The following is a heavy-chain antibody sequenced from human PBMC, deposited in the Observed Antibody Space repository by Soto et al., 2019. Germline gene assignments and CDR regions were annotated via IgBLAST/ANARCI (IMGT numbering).Heavy chain of an antibody. CDR1: GGTFGNSA. D-gene: IGHD2-15*01. V-gene: IGHV1-69*12. Sequence: QVQLVQSGAVVKKPGSSVTVSCKASGGTFGNSAISWVREAPGQGLEWMGGIIPIFPTPDYAKKFQGRVTITATESTTTAYRALKSLKSEDTAVYYCARYKDRQQLGGNYCDGIDVGGQGTTVPVSS. CDR3: ARYKDRQQLGGNYCDGIDV. J-gene: IGHJ6*02. CDR2: IIPIFPTP.